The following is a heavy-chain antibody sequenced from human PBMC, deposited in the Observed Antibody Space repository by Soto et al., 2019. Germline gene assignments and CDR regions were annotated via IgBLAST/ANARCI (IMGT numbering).Heavy chain of an antibody. Sequence: ASVKVSCKASGYTFTSYYMHWVRQAPGQGLEWMGIINPSGGSTSYAQKFQGRVTMTRDTSTSTVYMELNSLRAEDTAVYYCARDLGAFNYGSAYFDYWGQGTPVTVSS. CDR1: GYTFTSYY. J-gene: IGHJ4*02. CDR3: ARDLGAFNYGSAYFDY. V-gene: IGHV1-46*01. D-gene: IGHD3-10*01. CDR2: INPSGGST.